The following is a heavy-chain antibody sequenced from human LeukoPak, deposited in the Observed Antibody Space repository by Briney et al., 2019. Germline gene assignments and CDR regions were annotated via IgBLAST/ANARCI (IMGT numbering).Heavy chain of an antibody. D-gene: IGHD3-3*01. V-gene: IGHV4-34*01. Sequence: SETLSLTCAVYGGSFSGYYWSWIRQPPGKGLEWIGEINHSGSTNHNPSLKSRVTISVDTSKNQFSLKLSSVTAADTAVYYCARGRKYDFWSGYHYYYYYYYMDVWGKGTTVTVSS. CDR3: ARGRKYDFWSGYHYYYYYYYMDV. CDR2: INHSGST. J-gene: IGHJ6*03. CDR1: GGSFSGYY.